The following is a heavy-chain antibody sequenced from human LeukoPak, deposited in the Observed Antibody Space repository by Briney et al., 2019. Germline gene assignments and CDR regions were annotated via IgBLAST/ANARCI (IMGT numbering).Heavy chain of an antibody. Sequence: GESLRLSCAASGFTFSSYWMTWVRQAPGKGLEWVANIRQDGSEKYYVDSVKGRFTIPRDNAKNSLYLQMNGLRAEDTAVYYCASRDGSYGYWGQGTLVTVSS. J-gene: IGHJ4*02. CDR2: IRQDGSEK. CDR1: GFTFSSYW. D-gene: IGHD1-26*01. CDR3: ASRDGSYGY. V-gene: IGHV3-7*01.